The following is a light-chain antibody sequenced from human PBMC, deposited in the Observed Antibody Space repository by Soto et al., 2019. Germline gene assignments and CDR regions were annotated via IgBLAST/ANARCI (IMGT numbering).Light chain of an antibody. CDR2: EVS. Sequence: QSVRTQPAPVSGSPGQSITISCTGTSSDVGGYNYVSWYQQHPDKAPKLMIYEVSSRPSGASNLFSGSKSGNTASLTISWLKDEDEADYYCSSDTTSSTYAFGTGTKVTIL. J-gene: IGLJ1*01. CDR1: SSDVGGYNY. V-gene: IGLV2-14*01. CDR3: SSDTTSSTYA.